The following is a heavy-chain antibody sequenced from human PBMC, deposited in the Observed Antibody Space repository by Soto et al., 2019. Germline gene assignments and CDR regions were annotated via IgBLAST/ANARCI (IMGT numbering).Heavy chain of an antibody. CDR2: INHSGSP. D-gene: IGHD2-21*02. Sequence: ETLSLTCAVYVESLSDYYWSWIRQPPGKGLEWIGEINHSGSPNYNPSLKSRVIISVDTSKNQFSLKVSSVTAADTAVYYCARGRGGGNSVYFDHWGQETLVTVSS. CDR3: ARGRGGGNSVYFDH. CDR1: VESLSDYY. V-gene: IGHV4-34*01. J-gene: IGHJ4*02.